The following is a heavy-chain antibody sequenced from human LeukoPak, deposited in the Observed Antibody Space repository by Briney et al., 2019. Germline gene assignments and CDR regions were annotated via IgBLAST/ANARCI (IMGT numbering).Heavy chain of an antibody. CDR2: INWNGGST. D-gene: IGHD7-27*01. Sequence: GGSLRLSCAASGFTFDDYGMSWVRQAPGKGLEWVSGINWNGGSTGYADSVKGRFTISRDNAKNSLYLQMNSLRAEDTASYHCARKLGIAYFDLWGRGTLVTVSS. J-gene: IGHJ2*01. V-gene: IGHV3-20*01. CDR3: ARKLGIAYFDL. CDR1: GFTFDDYG.